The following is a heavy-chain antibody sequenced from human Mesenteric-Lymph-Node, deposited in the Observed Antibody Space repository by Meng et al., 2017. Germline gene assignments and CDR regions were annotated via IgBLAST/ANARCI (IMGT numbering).Heavy chain of an antibody. J-gene: IGHJ4*02. CDR2: THDSGDV. V-gene: IGHV4-30-4*01. CDR3: VRALGRRFLEWPRFDT. D-gene: IGHD3-3*01. Sequence: QAQLQESGPGLVKPTETLSRTCTASLSAISSGDYCWSWIRQPPRTGLEGIGHTHDSGDVRYNPSLNSRVTISADTSKNQFSLRLSSVTAADTAVYFCVRALGRRFLEWPRFDTWGQGTLVTVSS. CDR1: LSAISSGDYC.